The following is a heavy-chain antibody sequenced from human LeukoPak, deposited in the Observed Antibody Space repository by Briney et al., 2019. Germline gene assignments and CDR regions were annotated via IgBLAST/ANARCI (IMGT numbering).Heavy chain of an antibody. Sequence: TLSLTCTVSGASVSSSGYYWNWIRQPAGKGLEWIGRIYTSGSTSYNSSLKSRVTMSVDTSKNQFSLKLSSVTAADTAVYYCARDVGGYNYGYSLDYWGQGTLVSVSS. D-gene: IGHD5-18*01. CDR2: IYTSGST. CDR1: GASVSSSGYY. CDR3: ARDVGGYNYGYSLDY. V-gene: IGHV4-61*02. J-gene: IGHJ4*02.